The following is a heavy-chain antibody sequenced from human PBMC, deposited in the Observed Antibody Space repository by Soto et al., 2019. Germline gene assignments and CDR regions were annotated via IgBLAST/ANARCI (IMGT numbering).Heavy chain of an antibody. V-gene: IGHV4-59*07. J-gene: IGHJ5*02. CDR2: IYYSGST. CDR1: GGSISSHY. Sequence: SDTLSLTSTASGGSISSHYWSWIRQPPGKGLEWIGYIYYSGSTNYNPSLKSRVTISVDTSKNQFSLKLSSVTAADTAVYYCATAKGGASWFDHRGQVPLGTVCS. D-gene: IGHD1-26*01. CDR3: ATAKGGASWFDH.